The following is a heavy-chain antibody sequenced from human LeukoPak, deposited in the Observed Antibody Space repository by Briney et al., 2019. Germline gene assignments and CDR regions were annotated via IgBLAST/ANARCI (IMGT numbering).Heavy chain of an antibody. J-gene: IGHJ6*02. Sequence: PSETLSLTCAVYGGSFSGYYWSWIRQPPGKGLEWIGEINHSGSTNYNPSLKSRVTISVDTSKNQFSLKLSSVTAADTAVYYCARGILYYDILTGYLTPYYYYGMDVWGQGTTVTVSS. CDR3: ARGILYYDILTGYLTPYYYYGMDV. CDR1: GGSFSGYY. V-gene: IGHV4-34*01. CDR2: INHSGST. D-gene: IGHD3-9*01.